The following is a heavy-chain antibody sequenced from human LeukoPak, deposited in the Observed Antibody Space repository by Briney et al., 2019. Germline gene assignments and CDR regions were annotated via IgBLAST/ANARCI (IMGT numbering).Heavy chain of an antibody. CDR1: GGSISSYY. Sequence: PSETLSLTCTVSGGSISSYYWSWIRQPPGKGLEWIGYIYYSGSTNYNPSLKSRVTISVDKSKNQFSLKLSSVTAADTAVYYCARARSSGWYDYWGQGTLVTVSS. J-gene: IGHJ4*02. V-gene: IGHV4-59*12. CDR2: IYYSGST. CDR3: ARARSSGWYDY. D-gene: IGHD6-19*01.